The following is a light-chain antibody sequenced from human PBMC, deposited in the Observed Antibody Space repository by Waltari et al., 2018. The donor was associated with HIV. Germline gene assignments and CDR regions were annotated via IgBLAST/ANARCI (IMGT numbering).Light chain of an antibody. J-gene: IGLJ1*01. CDR3: SSYTSSSTGV. CDR2: EVS. CDR1: SSDVGGYNY. Sequence: QSALTQPASVSGSPGKSFPHSCTRTSSDVGGYNYVSWYQQHPGKAPKLMIYEVSNRPSGVSNLFSGSKSGNTASLTISGLQAEDEADYYCSSYTSSSTGVFGTGTKVTVL. V-gene: IGLV2-14*01.